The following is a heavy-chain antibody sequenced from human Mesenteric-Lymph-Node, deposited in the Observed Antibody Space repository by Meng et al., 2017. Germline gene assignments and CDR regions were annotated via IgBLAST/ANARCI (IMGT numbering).Heavy chain of an antibody. CDR2: VHASGST. J-gene: IGHJ2*01. CDR3: ARWPGSFDY. CDR1: GGSITGFY. V-gene: IGHV4-4*07. Sequence: SETLSLTCTVSGGSITGFYWNWIRQPVGKGLEWIGRVHASGSTNANPSLRSRVTISVDTSRNQFSLNLSTMTATDTAVYYCARWPGSFDYWSRGILVTVSS.